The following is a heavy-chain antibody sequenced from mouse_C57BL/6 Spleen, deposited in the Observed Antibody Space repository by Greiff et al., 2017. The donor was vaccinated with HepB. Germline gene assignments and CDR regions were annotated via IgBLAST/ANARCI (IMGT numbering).Heavy chain of an antibody. CDR2: INPNYGTT. CDR3: ARWEAAQATGFAY. V-gene: IGHV1-39*01. Sequence: EVKLQESGPELVKPGASVKISCKASGYSFTDYNMNWVKQSNGKSLEWIGVINPNYGTTSYNQKFKGKATLTVDKSSSTAYMQLSSLTSEDSAVYYCARWEAAQATGFAYWGQGTLVTVSA. J-gene: IGHJ3*01. CDR1: GYSFTDYN. D-gene: IGHD3-2*02.